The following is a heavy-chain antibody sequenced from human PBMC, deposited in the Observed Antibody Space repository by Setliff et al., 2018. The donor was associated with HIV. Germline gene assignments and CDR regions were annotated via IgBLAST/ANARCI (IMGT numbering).Heavy chain of an antibody. D-gene: IGHD3-22*01. J-gene: IGHJ4*02. CDR2: IIPILGIP. CDR3: ARGGDYDSSGYYVT. V-gene: IGHV1-69*02. CDR1: GGAFISHT. Sequence: GASVKVSCKASGGAFISHTFTWVRQAPGQGLEWMGRIIPILGIPNYAQNFQGRLTISADKSTSTSYMHLSSLRAEDTAVYFCARGGDYDSSGYYVTWGQGSLVTVSS.